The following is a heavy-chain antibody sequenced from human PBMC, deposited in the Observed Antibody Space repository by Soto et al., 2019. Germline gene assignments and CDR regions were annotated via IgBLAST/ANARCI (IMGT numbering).Heavy chain of an antibody. J-gene: IGHJ3*02. Sequence: ASVKVSCKVSGYTLTESSMHWVRQAPGKGLEWMGGFDPEDGETIYAQKFQGRVAMTEDTSTDTAYMELSSLRSEDTAVYYCATAEGIFGVVIALSAFDIWGQGTMVTVSS. CDR1: GYTLTESS. CDR2: FDPEDGET. V-gene: IGHV1-24*01. CDR3: ATAEGIFGVVIALSAFDI. D-gene: IGHD3-3*01.